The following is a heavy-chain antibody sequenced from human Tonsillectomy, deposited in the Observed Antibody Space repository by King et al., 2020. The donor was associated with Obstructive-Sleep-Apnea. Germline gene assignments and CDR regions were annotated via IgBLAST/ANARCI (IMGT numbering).Heavy chain of an antibody. CDR3: AKDKYSCYDSEGFFDL. J-gene: IGHJ2*01. CDR1: GFTFDDYA. D-gene: IGHD5-12*01. Sequence: VQLVESGGGLVQPGRSLRLSCAASGFTFDDYAMHWVRQGPGKGLEWVSGIIWNSDSIDYADSVKGRFTISRDNAKNSLYLQMNSLRPEDTALYYCAKDKYSCYDSEGFFDLWGRGTLVTVPS. V-gene: IGHV3-9*01. CDR2: IIWNSDSI.